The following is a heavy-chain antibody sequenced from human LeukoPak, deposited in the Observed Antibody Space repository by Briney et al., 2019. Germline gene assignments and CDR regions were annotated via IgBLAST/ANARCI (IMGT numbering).Heavy chain of an antibody. J-gene: IGHJ3*02. CDR1: GLIVSYSY. CDR2: IYSGGST. V-gene: IGHV3-66*01. Sequence: PGGSLRLSCAAPGLIVSYSYMNWVSQVPGKGLEWVSVIYSGGSTYYADSVKGRFTISRDNSKNTLYLQMNSLRAEDTAVYYCARDSNPMGDDAFDIWGQGTMVTVSS. D-gene: IGHD1-14*01. CDR3: ARDSNPMGDDAFDI.